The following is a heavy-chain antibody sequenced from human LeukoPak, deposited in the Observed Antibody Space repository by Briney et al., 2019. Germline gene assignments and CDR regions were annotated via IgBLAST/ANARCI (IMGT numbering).Heavy chain of an antibody. V-gene: IGHV3-23*01. CDR2: TSGTGGAT. D-gene: IGHD3-10*01. Sequence: GGSLRLSCAASGFTFSSYAMNWVRQAPGKGLEWVSATSGTGGATYYADSVKGRFTISRDNSKNTLYVQMNSLRAEDTAVYYCAKGSVWFGNEASEPWGQGTLVTVSS. CDR1: GFTFSSYA. J-gene: IGHJ5*02. CDR3: AKGSVWFGNEASEP.